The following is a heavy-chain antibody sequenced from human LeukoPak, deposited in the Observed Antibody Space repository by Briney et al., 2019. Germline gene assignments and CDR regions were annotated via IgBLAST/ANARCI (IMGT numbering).Heavy chain of an antibody. V-gene: IGHV3-74*01. D-gene: IGHD2-15*01. CDR1: GFTFSSYW. Sequence: GGSLRLSCAASGFTFSSYWMHWVRQAPGKGLGWVSRINSDGSITTYADSVKGRFTISRDNAKNTLYLQMNSLRAEDTALYYCASCNGGNCYSFSDYWGQGTLVTVSS. CDR3: ASCNGGNCYSFSDY. J-gene: IGHJ4*02. CDR2: INSDGSIT.